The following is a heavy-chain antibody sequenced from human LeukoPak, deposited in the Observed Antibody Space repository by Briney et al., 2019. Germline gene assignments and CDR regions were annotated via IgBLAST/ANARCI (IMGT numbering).Heavy chain of an antibody. CDR2: ISYSGST. CDR3: ARGSASSNWFDP. CDR1: GDSISSFY. J-gene: IGHJ5*02. Sequence: SETLSLTCTVSGDSISSFYWSWIRQPPGKRPEGIGYISYSGSTEYNPSLRSRVTISVDTSKNQLSLKLSSVTAADTAVYYCARGSASSNWFDPWGQGTLVTVSS. V-gene: IGHV4-59*01. D-gene: IGHD3-3*01.